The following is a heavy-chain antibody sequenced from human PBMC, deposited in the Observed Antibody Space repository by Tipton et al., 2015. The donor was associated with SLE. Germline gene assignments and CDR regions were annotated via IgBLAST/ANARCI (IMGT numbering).Heavy chain of an antibody. D-gene: IGHD3-16*01. V-gene: IGHV3-74*03. Sequence: GSLRLSCAASGFTFSSYWMHWVRQVPGEGLVWVSRMNSDGNSITYADSVKGRFTISRDNAKNTLFLQMNSLRAEDTAVYYCGRGPGGYYGMDVWGLGTTVTVSS. CDR3: GRGPGGYYGMDV. CDR2: MNSDGNSI. J-gene: IGHJ6*02. CDR1: GFTFSSYW.